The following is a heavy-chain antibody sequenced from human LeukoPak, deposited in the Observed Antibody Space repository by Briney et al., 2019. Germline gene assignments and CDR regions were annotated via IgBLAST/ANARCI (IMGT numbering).Heavy chain of an antibody. CDR3: ARDPGIQLWSYYFDH. CDR2: INRSGSYI. D-gene: IGHD5-18*01. J-gene: IGHJ4*02. V-gene: IGHV3-21*01. Sequence: GGSLRLSCAASGFTFSTYSMNWVRQAPGKGLEWVSSINRSGSYIFYADSVKGRFTISRDNTKNSLYLQMNSLRAEDTAVYYCARDPGIQLWSYYFDHWGPGTLVTVSS. CDR1: GFTFSTYS.